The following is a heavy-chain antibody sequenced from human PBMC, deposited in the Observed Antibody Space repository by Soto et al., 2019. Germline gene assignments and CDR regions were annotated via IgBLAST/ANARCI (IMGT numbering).Heavy chain of an antibody. CDR3: TRLSYCSSTSCYYYYGMDV. J-gene: IGHJ6*02. D-gene: IGHD2-2*01. V-gene: IGHV3-73*01. CDR1: GFTFSGSG. Sequence: GGSLRLSCAASGFTFSGSGMHWVRQASGKGLEWVGRIRSKANSYATAYAASVKGRFTISRDDSKNTAYLQMNSLKTEDTAVYYCTRLSYCSSTSCYYYYGMDVWGQGPTVTVSS. CDR2: IRSKANSYAT.